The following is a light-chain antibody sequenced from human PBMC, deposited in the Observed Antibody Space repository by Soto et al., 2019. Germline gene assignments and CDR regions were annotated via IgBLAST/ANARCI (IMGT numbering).Light chain of an antibody. J-gene: IGKJ4*01. CDR2: AAS. Sequence: DIQMTQSPSSLSASVGHSATITCRASLPICNYLAWYQQKPGKLPNLLIYAASTLQSGVPSRFSGSGSGADCNLTISSLQPEDVADYYCLRYNSAPLTFGGGTKVEIK. CDR3: LRYNSAPLT. V-gene: IGKV1-27*01. CDR1: LPICNY.